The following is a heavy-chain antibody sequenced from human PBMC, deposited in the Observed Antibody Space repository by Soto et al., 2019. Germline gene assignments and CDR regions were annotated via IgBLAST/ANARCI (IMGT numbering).Heavy chain of an antibody. Sequence: SETLSLTCTVSGGSISSYYWSWIRQPAGKGLEWIGRIYTSGSTNYNPSLKSRVTMSVDTSKNQFSLKLSSVTAADTAVYYCAREPGFYYDSSLLPQATFDIRGQGTMVTVSS. J-gene: IGHJ3*02. D-gene: IGHD3-22*01. CDR2: IYTSGST. CDR1: GGSISSYY. CDR3: AREPGFYYDSSLLPQATFDI. V-gene: IGHV4-4*07.